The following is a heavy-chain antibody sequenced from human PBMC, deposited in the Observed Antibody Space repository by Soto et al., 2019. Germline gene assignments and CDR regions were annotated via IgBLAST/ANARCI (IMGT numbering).Heavy chain of an antibody. V-gene: IGHV4-39*01. J-gene: IGHJ2*01. D-gene: IGHD5-12*01. CDR1: GGSISSSSYY. CDR2: FYYSGTT. CDR3: ASKEMATIGHWYFDL. Sequence: QLQLQESGPGLVKPSETLSLTCTVSGGSISSSSYYWGWIRQPPGKGLEWIGSFYYSGTTYYNPSPKTRLTIXXDXSXXQFSLTLSSVPAAQTAVYYCASKEMATIGHWYFDLWGRGTLVTVSS.